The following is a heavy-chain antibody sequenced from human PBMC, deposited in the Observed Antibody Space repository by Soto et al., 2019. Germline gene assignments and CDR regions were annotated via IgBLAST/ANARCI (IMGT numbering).Heavy chain of an antibody. CDR2: INAGNGNT. Sequence: ASVKVSCKASGYTFTSYAMHWVRQAPGQRLEWMGWINAGNGNTKYSQKFQGRVTIARDTVATTVYMELTSLTSEDSAVYYCARDQSGIGWYVDWFDPWGQGTLVTVSS. D-gene: IGHD6-19*01. V-gene: IGHV1-3*01. J-gene: IGHJ5*02. CDR3: ARDQSGIGWYVDWFDP. CDR1: GYTFTSYA.